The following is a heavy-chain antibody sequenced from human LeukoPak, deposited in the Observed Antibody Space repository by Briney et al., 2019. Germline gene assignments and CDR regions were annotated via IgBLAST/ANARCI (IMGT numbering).Heavy chain of an antibody. Sequence: ASVKVSCKVSGYTLTELSMHWVRQAPGKGLEWMGGFGPEDGEKIYAQKFQGRVTMTEDTSTDTAYMELSSLRSEDTAVYYCATDPAAYYYDSSGPYWGQGTLVTVSS. D-gene: IGHD3-22*01. V-gene: IGHV1-24*01. J-gene: IGHJ4*02. CDR3: ATDPAAYYYDSSGPY. CDR2: FGPEDGEK. CDR1: GYTLTELS.